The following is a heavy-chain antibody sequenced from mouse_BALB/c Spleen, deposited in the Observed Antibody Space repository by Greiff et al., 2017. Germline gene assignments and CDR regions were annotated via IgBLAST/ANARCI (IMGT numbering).Heavy chain of an antibody. CDR3: ARWGNLDY. V-gene: IGHV1S135*01. D-gene: IGHD2-1*01. CDR2: IDPFNGGT. Sequence: VQLKQSGPELMKPGASVKISCKASGYSFTSYYMHWVKQSHGKSLEWIGYIDPFNGGTSYNQKFKGKATLTVDKSSSTAYMHLSSLTSEDSAVYYCARWGNLDYWGQGTTLTVSS. J-gene: IGHJ2*01. CDR1: GYSFTSYY.